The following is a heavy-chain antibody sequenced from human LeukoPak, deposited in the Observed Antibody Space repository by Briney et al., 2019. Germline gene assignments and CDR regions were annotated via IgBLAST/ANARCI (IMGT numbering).Heavy chain of an antibody. CDR3: ARDFFAFGGVIALLDY. CDR2: IKQDGSQK. J-gene: IGHJ4*02. V-gene: IGHV3-7*01. Sequence: QTGGSLRLSCAASGFTFSSYWISWVRQAPGKGLEWVANIKQDGSQKYYVDSVKGRCTISRDNAKSSLYLQMNSLRDEDTAVYYCARDFFAFGGVIALLDYWGQGTLVTVSS. D-gene: IGHD3-16*02. CDR1: GFTFSSYW.